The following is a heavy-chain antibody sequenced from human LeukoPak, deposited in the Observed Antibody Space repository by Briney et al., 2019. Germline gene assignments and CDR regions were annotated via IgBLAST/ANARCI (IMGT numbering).Heavy chain of an antibody. CDR3: ARGRWSFDC. V-gene: IGHV3-7*04. CDR2: IKQDGSET. J-gene: IGHJ4*02. Sequence: PGGSLRLSCAASGFTFNTYWMSWVRQTPGKGLEWVANIKQDGSETYYVDSVKGRFTISRDNAKNSLYLQMNSLRAEDTAAYYCARGRWSFDCWGQGTLVTVSS. CDR1: GFTFNTYW. D-gene: IGHD6-13*01.